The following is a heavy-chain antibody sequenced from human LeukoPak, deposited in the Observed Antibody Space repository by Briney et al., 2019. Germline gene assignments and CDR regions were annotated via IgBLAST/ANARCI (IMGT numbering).Heavy chain of an antibody. CDR2: VHRDDDK. Sequence: SGPTLVKPTQTLTLTCTFSGFSLSTSAVGVGWIRQPPGKALEWLALVHRDDDKRYSPSLKSRLTITKDTSRNQVVLTMTNMDPVDTATYYCAHATLVYDSRGYYMGWFDPWGQGTLVTVSS. CDR3: AHATLVYDSRGYYMGWFDP. V-gene: IGHV2-5*02. J-gene: IGHJ5*02. CDR1: GFSLSTSAVG. D-gene: IGHD3-22*01.